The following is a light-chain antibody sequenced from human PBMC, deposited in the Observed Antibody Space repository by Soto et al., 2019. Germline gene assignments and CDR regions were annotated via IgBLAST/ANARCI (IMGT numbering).Light chain of an antibody. Sequence: IQMTQSPSSLSASVGDRVTITCQASQDISNYLNWYQQKPGKAPRLLIYDASNLKTGVPSRFSGTGSGTDFTFTISGLQPEDIATYYCQQYDKLPYTFGQGTKADIK. V-gene: IGKV1-33*01. CDR1: QDISNY. CDR2: DAS. CDR3: QQYDKLPYT. J-gene: IGKJ2*01.